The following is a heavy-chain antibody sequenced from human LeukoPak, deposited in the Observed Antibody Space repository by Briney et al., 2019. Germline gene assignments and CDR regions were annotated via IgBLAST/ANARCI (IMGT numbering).Heavy chain of an antibody. J-gene: IGHJ4*02. CDR3: ARSYDSSGYSDS. CDR2: IYPGDSDT. V-gene: IGHV5-51*01. D-gene: IGHD3-22*01. CDR1: GYNFTNYW. Sequence: GESLKISCKGSGYNFTNYWIGWVRQMPGKGLEWMGLIYPGDSDTRYGPSFQGQVTISADKSISIAYVQWSSLKASDTAMYYCARSYDSSGYSDSWGQGTLVTVSS.